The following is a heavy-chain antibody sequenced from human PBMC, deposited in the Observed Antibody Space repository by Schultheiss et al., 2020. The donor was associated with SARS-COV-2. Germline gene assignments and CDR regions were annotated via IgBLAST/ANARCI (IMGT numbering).Heavy chain of an antibody. Sequence: SQTLSLTCTVSGGSMNSYYWSWIRQPPGKGLEWIGYIYYSGSTNYNPSLKSRVTISVDTSKNQFSLKLSSVTAADTAVYYCARDTRAYCSGGSCNWFDPWGQGTLVTVSS. V-gene: IGHV4-59*01. CDR3: ARDTRAYCSGGSCNWFDP. D-gene: IGHD2-15*01. CDR1: GGSMNSYY. J-gene: IGHJ5*02. CDR2: IYYSGST.